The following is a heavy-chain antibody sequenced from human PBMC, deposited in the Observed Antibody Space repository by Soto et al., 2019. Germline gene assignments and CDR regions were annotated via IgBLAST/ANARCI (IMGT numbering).Heavy chain of an antibody. CDR3: AKGRDFYGYYGMDV. CDR1: GFTFSSKA. CDR2: ISYDGNNK. Sequence: QVQVVESGGGVVQPGRSLRLSCAASGFTFSSKAMHWVRQAPGKGLEWVAIISYDGNNKHYADSVKGRFTISRDKSKNTLYLQITSLRGEDTAVFYCAKGRDFYGYYGMDVWGQGTTVTVSS. V-gene: IGHV3-30-3*01. J-gene: IGHJ6*02. D-gene: IGHD3-10*01.